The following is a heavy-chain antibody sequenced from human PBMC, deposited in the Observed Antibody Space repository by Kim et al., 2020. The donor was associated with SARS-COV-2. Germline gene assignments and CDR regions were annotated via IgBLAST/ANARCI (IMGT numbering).Heavy chain of an antibody. CDR3: MRRADYYDSSGL. Sequence: GGSLRLSCAASGFLFRSFEMHWVRQTPGKGLELVSYINSSGSKKYYADSVKGRFTISRDNAQNSLHLHMNNLRVEDTAVYYCMRRADYYDSSGLWGQGTLVAVSS. V-gene: IGHV3-48*03. J-gene: IGHJ4*02. D-gene: IGHD3-22*01. CDR2: INSSGSKK. CDR1: GFLFRSFE.